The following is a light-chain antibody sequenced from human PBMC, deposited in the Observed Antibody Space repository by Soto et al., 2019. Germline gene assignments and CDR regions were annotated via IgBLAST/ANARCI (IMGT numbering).Light chain of an antibody. V-gene: IGKV1-27*01. CDR2: AAS. CDR1: QGISNY. J-gene: IGKJ5*01. CDR3: QQHNSFSIT. Sequence: DIQMAHSPSSLSTSVGDRVTITCRASQGISNYLAWYQQKPGKVPKLLIYAASTLQSGVPSRFSGSGSGTEFTLTINSLQADDFATYYCQQHNSFSITFGQGTRLEIK.